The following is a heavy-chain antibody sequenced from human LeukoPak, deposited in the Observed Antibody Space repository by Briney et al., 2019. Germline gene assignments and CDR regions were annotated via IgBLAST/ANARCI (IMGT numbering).Heavy chain of an antibody. J-gene: IGHJ4*02. CDR3: ARQDTAMGTIDY. D-gene: IGHD5-18*01. CDR2: IIPIFGTA. Sequence: ASVTVSFKASGGTFSIYAISWVRQAPGQGLEWMGGIIPIFGTANYAQKFQGRVTITTDESTSTAYMELSSLRSEDTAVYYCARQDTAMGTIDYWGQGTLVTVSS. CDR1: GGTFSIYA. V-gene: IGHV1-69*05.